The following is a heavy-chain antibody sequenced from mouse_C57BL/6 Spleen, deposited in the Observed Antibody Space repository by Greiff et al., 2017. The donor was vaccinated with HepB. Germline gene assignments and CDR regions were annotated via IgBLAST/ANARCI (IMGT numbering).Heavy chain of an antibody. CDR2: ISDGGSYT. D-gene: IGHD2-3*01. CDR3: ARDPSYDGYYGGNAMDY. CDR1: GFTFSSYA. J-gene: IGHJ4*01. Sequence: EVQLVESGGGLVKPGGSLKLSCAASGFTFSSYAMSWVRQTPEKRQEWVATISDGGSYTYYPDNVKGRFTISRDNAKNNLYLQMSHLKSEDTAMYYCARDPSYDGYYGGNAMDYWGQGTSVTVSS. V-gene: IGHV5-4*01.